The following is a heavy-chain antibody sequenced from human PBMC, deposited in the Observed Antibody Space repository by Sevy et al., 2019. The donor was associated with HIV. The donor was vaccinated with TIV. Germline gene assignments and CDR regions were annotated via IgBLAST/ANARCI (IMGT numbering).Heavy chain of an antibody. CDR1: GGSISSTSYY. Sequence: SETLSLTCAVSGGSISSTSYYWGWIRQPPGKELEWIAIIHYSGSTYYNPSLKSRVTISVATSKNQFSLKLSSVTAADTAVYFCARRGSISAWFDPWGQGTLVTVSS. CDR3: ARRGSISAWFDP. V-gene: IGHV4-39*01. J-gene: IGHJ5*02. CDR2: IHYSGST.